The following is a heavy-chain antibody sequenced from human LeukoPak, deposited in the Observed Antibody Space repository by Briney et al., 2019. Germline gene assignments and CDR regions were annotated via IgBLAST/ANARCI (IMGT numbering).Heavy chain of an antibody. V-gene: IGHV4-59*11. J-gene: IGHJ4*02. CDR1: GGSISSHY. D-gene: IGHD6-6*01. Sequence: SETLSLTCTVSGGSISSHYWSWIRQPPGKGLEWIGYIFYSGSTNYNPSLKSRVTISVDTSESQLSLELSSVTAAGTAMYYCARGGSIAPFDSWGQGTLVTVSS. CDR3: ARGGSIAPFDS. CDR2: IFYSGST.